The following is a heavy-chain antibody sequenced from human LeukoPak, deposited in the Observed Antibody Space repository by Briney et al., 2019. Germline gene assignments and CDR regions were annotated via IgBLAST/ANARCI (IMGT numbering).Heavy chain of an antibody. CDR2: INPNSGGT. D-gene: IGHD4-11*01. Sequence: ASVKVSFKASGYTFTGYYMYWVRQAPGQGLEWMGWINPNSGGTTYAQKFQGRVTMTRDTSINTAYMELSRLRSDDTAVYYCARELLWVTTSRWFDPWGQGTLVTVSS. CDR1: GYTFTGYY. V-gene: IGHV1-2*02. CDR3: ARELLWVTTSRWFDP. J-gene: IGHJ5*02.